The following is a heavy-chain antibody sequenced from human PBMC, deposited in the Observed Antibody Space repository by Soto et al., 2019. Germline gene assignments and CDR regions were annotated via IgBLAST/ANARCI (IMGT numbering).Heavy chain of an antibody. CDR1: GFTFSSYE. V-gene: IGHV3-48*03. CDR3: ARRSPILGMSGGAFDI. CDR2: ISSSGSTI. D-gene: IGHD7-27*01. J-gene: IGHJ3*02. Sequence: GGSLRLSCAASGFTFSSYEMNWVRQAPGKGLEWVSYISSSGSTIYYADSVKGRFTISRDNAKNSLYLQMNSLRAEDTAVYYCARRSPILGMSGGAFDIWGQGKMVTVSS.